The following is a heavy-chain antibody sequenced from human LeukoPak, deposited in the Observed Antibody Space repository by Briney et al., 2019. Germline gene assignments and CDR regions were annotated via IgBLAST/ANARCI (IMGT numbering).Heavy chain of an antibody. CDR1: GGSISSYY. CDR3: ARDLGHFDY. Sequence: SETLSLTCTVSGGSISSYYWSWIRQSPGKGLEWIGYIYYSGSTNYNPSLKSRVTISVDTSKNQFSLKLSSVTAADTAVYYCARDLGHFDYWGQGTLVPVSS. CDR2: IYYSGST. J-gene: IGHJ4*02. V-gene: IGHV4-59*01.